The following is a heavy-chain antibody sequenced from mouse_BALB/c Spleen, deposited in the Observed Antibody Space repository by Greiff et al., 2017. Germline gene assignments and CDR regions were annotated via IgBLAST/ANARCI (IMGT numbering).Heavy chain of an antibody. D-gene: IGHD1-3*01. J-gene: IGHJ4*01. CDR3: ASDNFGAMDY. Sequence: EVKLMESGGGLVQPGGSRKLSCAASGFTFSSFGMHWVRQAPEKGLEWVAYISSGSSTIYYADTVKGRFTISRDKPKNTLFLQMTSLRSEDTAMYYCASDNFGAMDYWGQGTSVTVSS. V-gene: IGHV5-17*02. CDR1: GFTFSSFG. CDR2: ISSGSSTI.